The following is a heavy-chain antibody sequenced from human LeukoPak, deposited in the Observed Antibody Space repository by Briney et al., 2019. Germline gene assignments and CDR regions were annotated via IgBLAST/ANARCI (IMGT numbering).Heavy chain of an antibody. CDR2: IYYSGST. CDR1: GGSISSSSYY. D-gene: IGHD3-22*01. V-gene: IGHV4-39*01. Sequence: SETLSLTCTVSGGSISSSSYYWGWIRQPPGKGLEWIGSIYYSGSTYYNPSLKSRVTMSVDTSKNQFSLKLSSVTAADTAVYYCARHLWYYDSSGWDAFDIWGQGTMVTVSS. CDR3: ARHLWYYDSSGWDAFDI. J-gene: IGHJ3*02.